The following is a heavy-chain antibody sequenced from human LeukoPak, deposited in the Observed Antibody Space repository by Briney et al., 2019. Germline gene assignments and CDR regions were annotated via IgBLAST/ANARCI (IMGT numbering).Heavy chain of an antibody. CDR2: INHSGST. J-gene: IGHJ4*02. CDR1: GVSFSGYY. V-gene: IGHV4-34*01. D-gene: IGHD3-10*01. CDR3: ARVEKGSGSYYNLDY. Sequence: SETLSLTCAVYGVSFSGYYWSWIRQPPGKGLEWIGEINHSGSTNYNPSLKSRVTISVDTSKNQFSLKLSSVTAADTAVYYCARVEKGSGSYYNLDYWGQGTLVTVSS.